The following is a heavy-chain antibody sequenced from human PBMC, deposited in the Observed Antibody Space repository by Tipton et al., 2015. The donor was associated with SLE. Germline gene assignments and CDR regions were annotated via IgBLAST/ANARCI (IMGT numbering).Heavy chain of an antibody. V-gene: IGHV4-59*01. J-gene: IGHJ3*02. CDR1: GGSISTYY. CDR3: ARDYHGSGFDAFDI. Sequence: TLSLTCTVSGGSISTYYWSWIRQPPKQGLEWIGWIYHTGSTDYNPSLKSRVTISVDTSKNQFSLRLSSVTAADTAVYYCARDYHGSGFDAFDIWGQGTVVTVSS. CDR2: IYHTGST. D-gene: IGHD3-10*01.